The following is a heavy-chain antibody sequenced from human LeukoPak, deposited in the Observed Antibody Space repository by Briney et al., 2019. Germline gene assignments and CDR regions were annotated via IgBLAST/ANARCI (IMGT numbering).Heavy chain of an antibody. Sequence: GPSVKVSCKASGYRFTGHYMHWARQAPGQGLEWMGWINPNSGGTNYAQKFQGRVTMTRDTSISTAYMEVSSLRFDDTAVYYCARGDIIDGDWGQGTLVTVSS. CDR3: ARGDIIDGD. V-gene: IGHV1-2*02. CDR2: INPNSGGT. CDR1: GYRFTGHY. D-gene: IGHD5-12*01. J-gene: IGHJ4*02.